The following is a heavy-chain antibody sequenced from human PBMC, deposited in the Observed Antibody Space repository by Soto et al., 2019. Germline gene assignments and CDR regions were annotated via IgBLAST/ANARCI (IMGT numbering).Heavy chain of an antibody. J-gene: IGHJ6*02. D-gene: IGHD2-2*01. Sequence: SETLCLTCTVSGGSISSGGYYWSWIRQHPGKGLEWIGYIYYSGSTYYNPSLKSRVTISVDTSKNQFSLKLSSVTAADTAVYYCARGAGCSSICCSYYSSSGMHFPDQAPSLTLSS. CDR3: ARGAGCSSICCSYYSSSGMHF. CDR1: GGSISSGGYY. CDR2: IYYSGST. V-gene: IGHV4-31*03.